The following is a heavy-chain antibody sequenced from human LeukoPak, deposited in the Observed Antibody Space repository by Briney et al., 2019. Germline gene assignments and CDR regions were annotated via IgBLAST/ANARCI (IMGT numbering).Heavy chain of an antibody. CDR1: GFTFSSYW. D-gene: IGHD3-3*01. Sequence: GGSLRLSCAASGFTFSSYWMSWVRQAPGKGLEWVANIKQDGSEKYYVDSVKGRFTISRDNAKNSLYPQMNSLRAEDTAVYYCARVDNFGVVKPDAFDIWGQGTMVTVSS. J-gene: IGHJ3*02. CDR2: IKQDGSEK. V-gene: IGHV3-7*01. CDR3: ARVDNFGVVKPDAFDI.